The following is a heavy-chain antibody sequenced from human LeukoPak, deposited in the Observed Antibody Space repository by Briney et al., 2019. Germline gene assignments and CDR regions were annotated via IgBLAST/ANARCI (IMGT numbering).Heavy chain of an antibody. J-gene: IGHJ3*02. CDR3: ARFQDYGDYVDI. CDR2: INHSGST. CDR1: GGSFSDYY. D-gene: IGHD4-17*01. V-gene: IGHV4-34*01. Sequence: ASETLSLTCAVYGGSFSDYYWSWIRQSPGKGLEWIGEINHSGSTKYNPSLESRVTISVDTSKNQFSLKLSSVTAADTAVYYCARFQDYGDYVDIWGQGTMVTVSS.